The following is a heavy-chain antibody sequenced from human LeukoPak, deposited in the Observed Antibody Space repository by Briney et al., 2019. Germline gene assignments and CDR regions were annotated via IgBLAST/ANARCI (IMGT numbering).Heavy chain of an antibody. D-gene: IGHD7-27*01. CDR2: SNAGNGNT. V-gene: IGHV1-3*02. J-gene: IGHJ3*02. Sequence: ASVKVSCKASGGTFSSYAISWVRQAPGQGLEWMGWSNAGNGNTKYSQEFQGRVTITRDTSASTAYMELSSLRSEDMAVYYCARSGDNDAFDIWGQGTMVTVSS. CDR1: GGTFSSYA. CDR3: ARSGDNDAFDI.